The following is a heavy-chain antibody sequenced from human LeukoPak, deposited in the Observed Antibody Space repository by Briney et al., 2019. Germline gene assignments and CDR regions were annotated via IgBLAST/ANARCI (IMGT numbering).Heavy chain of an antibody. V-gene: IGHV4-59*01. J-gene: IGHJ4*02. CDR2: IYYSGST. CDR1: GDSISSYY. Sequence: SETLSLTCTVSGDSISSYYWSWIRQPPGKGLEWIGYIYYSGSTNYNPSLKSRVTISADTSKNQFSLKVNSVTAADTAVYYCARGGVMIDYWGQGTLVTVSS. D-gene: IGHD2-8*01. CDR3: ARGGVMIDY.